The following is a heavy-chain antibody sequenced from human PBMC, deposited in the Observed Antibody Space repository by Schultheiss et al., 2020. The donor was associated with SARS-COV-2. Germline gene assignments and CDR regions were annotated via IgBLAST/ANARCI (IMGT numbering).Heavy chain of an antibody. CDR3: AKRHSGSGSYYNPLDY. J-gene: IGHJ4*02. V-gene: IGHV3-23*01. CDR2: ISGSGGST. Sequence: GGSLRLSCAASGFTFSSYAMSWVRQAPGKGLEWVSAISGSGGSTYYADSVKARFTISRDNSKNTLYLQMNSLRADDTAVYYCAKRHSGSGSYYNPLDYWGQGTLVTVSS. D-gene: IGHD3-10*01. CDR1: GFTFSSYA.